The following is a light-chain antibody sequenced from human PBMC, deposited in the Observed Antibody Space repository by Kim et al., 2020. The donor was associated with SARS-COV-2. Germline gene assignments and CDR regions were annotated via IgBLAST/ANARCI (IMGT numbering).Light chain of an antibody. Sequence: SYELTQPPSVSVAPGKTARITCGGNNIGSKSVHWYQQKPGQAPVLVIYYDSDRPSGIPERFSGSNSGNMATLTISRVEAGDEADYYCQVWDSSSDPHVV. CDR3: QVWDSSSDPHVV. CDR1: NIGSKS. CDR2: YDS. V-gene: IGLV3-21*04. J-gene: IGLJ2*01.